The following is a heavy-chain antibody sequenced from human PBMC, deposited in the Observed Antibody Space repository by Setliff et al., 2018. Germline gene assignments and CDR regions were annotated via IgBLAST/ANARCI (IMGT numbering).Heavy chain of an antibody. CDR2: INQSGSG. CDR1: GFTFNKYW. J-gene: IGHJ3*02. Sequence: PSETLRLSCAASGFTFNKYWMTWVRQAPGKGLEWFGEINQSGSGDYNPSFKGRVTISVDTSKKQFSLTLTSVTAADTALYYCRQAVVGRDVFDIWGQGTVVTVSS. CDR3: RQAVVGRDVFDI. V-gene: IGHV4-34*08. D-gene: IGHD1-1*01.